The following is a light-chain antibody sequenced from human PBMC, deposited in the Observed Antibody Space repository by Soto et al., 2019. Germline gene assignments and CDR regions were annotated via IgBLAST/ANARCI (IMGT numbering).Light chain of an antibody. CDR2: TAS. V-gene: IGKV1-39*01. CDR3: QQRPNWPRGT. Sequence: DIQMTQSPSSLSASVGDRVTITCRASQSISTYLNWYQQKPGKAPKLLIYTASSLQSGVPSRFSVSGSGTDFTLTIGSLLPEDSAVYYCQQRPNWPRGTFGQGTKLEIK. J-gene: IGKJ2*01. CDR1: QSISTY.